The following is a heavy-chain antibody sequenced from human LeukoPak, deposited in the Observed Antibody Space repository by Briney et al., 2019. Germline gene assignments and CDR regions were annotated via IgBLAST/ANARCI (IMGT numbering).Heavy chain of an antibody. CDR2: VSSSGSTI. D-gene: IGHD3-10*01. CDR1: GFTFSDYY. Sequence: GGSLRLSCAASGFTFSDYYMSWIRQAPGKGLEWVSYVSSSGSTIYYADSVKGRFTISRDNAKNSLCLQMNSLRAEDTAVYYCARDYGSGHRWFDPWGQGTLVTVSS. J-gene: IGHJ5*02. CDR3: ARDYGSGHRWFDP. V-gene: IGHV3-11*01.